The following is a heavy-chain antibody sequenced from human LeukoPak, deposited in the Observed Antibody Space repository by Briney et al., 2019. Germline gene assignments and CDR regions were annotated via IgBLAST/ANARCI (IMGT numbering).Heavy chain of an antibody. Sequence: ASVKVSCKASGYTFTGYYMHWVRQAPGQGLEWMGWINPNSGGTNYAQKLQGRVTMTTDTSTSTAYMELRSLRSDDTAVYYCARDTIFGVVQGYFDYWGQGTLVTVSS. D-gene: IGHD3-3*01. V-gene: IGHV1-2*02. J-gene: IGHJ4*02. CDR1: GYTFTGYY. CDR2: INPNSGGT. CDR3: ARDTIFGVVQGYFDY.